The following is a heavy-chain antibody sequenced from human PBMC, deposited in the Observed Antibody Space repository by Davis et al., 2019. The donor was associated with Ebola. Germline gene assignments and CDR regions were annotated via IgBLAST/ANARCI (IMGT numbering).Heavy chain of an antibody. CDR3: AKTSYCTSTTCVPDY. Sequence: GESLKISCAASGFTFSSYGMSWVRQAPGKGLEWVSAISGSGGSTYYADSVKGRFTISRDNSKNTVYLQMNSLRAEDSAIYYCAKTSYCTSTTCVPDYWGQGTLVTVSS. CDR2: ISGSGGST. J-gene: IGHJ4*02. CDR1: GFTFSSYG. D-gene: IGHD2-2*01. V-gene: IGHV3-23*01.